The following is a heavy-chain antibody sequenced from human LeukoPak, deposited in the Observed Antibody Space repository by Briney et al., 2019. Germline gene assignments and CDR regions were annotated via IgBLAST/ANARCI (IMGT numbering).Heavy chain of an antibody. D-gene: IGHD3-22*01. CDR1: GGSISNYY. CDR3: ARVTGYMIEDYFDY. V-gene: IGHV4-59*01. Sequence: PSETLSLTCTVSGGSISNYYWSWIRQPPGKGLEYIGYIYYSGSTNYNPSLKSRVTISVETSKNQFSLKLSSVTAADTAVYYCARVTGYMIEDYFDYWGQGTLVTVSS. CDR2: IYYSGST. J-gene: IGHJ4*02.